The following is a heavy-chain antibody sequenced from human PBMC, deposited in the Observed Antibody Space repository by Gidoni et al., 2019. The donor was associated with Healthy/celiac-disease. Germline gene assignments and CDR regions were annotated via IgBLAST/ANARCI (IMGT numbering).Heavy chain of an antibody. J-gene: IGHJ4*02. Sequence: EVQLVQSGAEVKKHGESLKISCKGSGYSVTSYWIGWVRQMPGKGLEWMGIIYPGDSDTRYSPSFHGQVTISADKSISTAYLQWSSLKASDTAMYYCARHSEILWFGEPLPNFDYWGQGTLVTVSS. CDR2: IYPGDSDT. D-gene: IGHD3-10*01. CDR3: ARHSEILWFGEPLPNFDY. CDR1: GYSVTSYW. V-gene: IGHV5-51*01.